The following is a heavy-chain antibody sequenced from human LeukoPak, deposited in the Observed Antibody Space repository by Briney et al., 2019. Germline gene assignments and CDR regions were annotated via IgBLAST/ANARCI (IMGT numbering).Heavy chain of an antibody. Sequence: GGSLRRSCAASGFSFSSYWMHWVRQAPGKGLVWVARIQYDGSTTNYADSVKGRFTISRDNAKKTLYVQMNSLRAEDTAVYYCARALVAGVTLNALDIWAKGQWSPSLQ. V-gene: IGHV3-74*01. CDR2: IQYDGSTT. D-gene: IGHD2-15*01. CDR3: ARALVAGVTLNALDI. J-gene: IGHJ3*02. CDR1: GFSFSSYW.